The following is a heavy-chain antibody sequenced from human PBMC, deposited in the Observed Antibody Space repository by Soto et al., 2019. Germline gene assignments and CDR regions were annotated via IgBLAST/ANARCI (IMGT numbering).Heavy chain of an antibody. D-gene: IGHD3-10*01. CDR1: GDTFTTYD. CDR2: INPNSGNI. Sequence: ASVKVSCKASGDTFTTYDINWVRQATGHGLEWMGWINPNSGNIGYTQRFQGRVTMTRDTAIRTAYMEVSSLRSDDTAVYYCARGRASGSYYLLDYWGQGTLVTVSS. V-gene: IGHV1-8*01. CDR3: ARGRASGSYYLLDY. J-gene: IGHJ4*02.